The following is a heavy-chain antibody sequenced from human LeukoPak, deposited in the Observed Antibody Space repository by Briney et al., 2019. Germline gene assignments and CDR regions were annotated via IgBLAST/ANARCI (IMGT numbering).Heavy chain of an antibody. CDR3: ARDMRRGRDYYGSGTLEF. Sequence: ASVKVSCKASGYTFTGYYMHWVRQAPGQGLEWMGWINPNSGGTNPNRGATNYAQKFQGRVTMTRDTSISTAYMELSRLTSDDTAEYYCARDMRRGRDYYGSGTLEFWGQGTLVTVSS. D-gene: IGHD3-10*01. CDR1: GYTFTGYY. CDR2: INPNSGGTNPNRGAT. J-gene: IGHJ4*02. V-gene: IGHV1-2*02.